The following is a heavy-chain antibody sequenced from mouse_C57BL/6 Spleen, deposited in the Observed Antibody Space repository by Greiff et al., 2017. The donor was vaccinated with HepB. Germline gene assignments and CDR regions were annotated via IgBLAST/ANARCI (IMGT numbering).Heavy chain of an antibody. D-gene: IGHD2-3*01. CDR2: LDPSYIYT. CDR1: FSPFPLSF. CDR3: ARSWLLPFDY. V-gene: IGHV1-59*01. Sequence: SLKSSFPSSFSPFPLSFLPFFPHLPFPCLYFLFVLDPSYIYTNYNQKFKGKATLTVDTSSSTAYMQLSSLTSEDSAVYYCARSWLLPFDYWGQGNNLTVSS. J-gene: IGHJ2*01.